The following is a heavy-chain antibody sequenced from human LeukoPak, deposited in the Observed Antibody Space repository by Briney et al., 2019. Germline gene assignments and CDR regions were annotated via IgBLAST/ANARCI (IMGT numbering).Heavy chain of an antibody. CDR3: ARDRLLWFGGF. CDR1: GFTFSSYS. V-gene: IGHV3-48*01. CDR2: ISSSSSTI. J-gene: IGHJ4*02. D-gene: IGHD3-10*01. Sequence: PGGSLRLSCAASGFTFSSYSMNWVRQAPGKGLEWVSYISSSSSTIYYADSVKGRFTISRDNAKNSLYLQMNSLRAEDTAVYYCARDRLLWFGGFWGQGTLVTVSS.